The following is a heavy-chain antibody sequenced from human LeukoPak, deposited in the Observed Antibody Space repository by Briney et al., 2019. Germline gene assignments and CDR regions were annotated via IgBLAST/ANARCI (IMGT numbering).Heavy chain of an antibody. D-gene: IGHD3-9*01. CDR3: ARHFDWLNPFEY. Sequence: TSETLSLTCSVSGGSISSYHWSWIRQPPGKGLEWIGYIYYTGSTNYNPSLKSRVTISVDTSKNQFSLNLNSVTAADTAVYYCARHFDWLNPFEYWGQGTLVTVSS. V-gene: IGHV4-59*08. J-gene: IGHJ4*02. CDR1: GGSISSYH. CDR2: IYYTGST.